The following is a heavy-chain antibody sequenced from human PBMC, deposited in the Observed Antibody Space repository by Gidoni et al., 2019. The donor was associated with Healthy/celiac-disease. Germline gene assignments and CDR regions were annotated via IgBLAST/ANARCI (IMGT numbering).Heavy chain of an antibody. D-gene: IGHD3-3*01. CDR3: ARALAFGVVGI. J-gene: IGHJ3*02. CDR1: GFTFSSYS. Sequence: EVQLVESGGGLVKPGGSLRLSCAASGFTFSSYSMNWVRQAPGKGLEWVSSISSSSSYISYADSVKGRFTISRDNAKNSLYLQMNSLRAEDTAVYYCARALAFGVVGIWGQGTMVTVSS. CDR2: ISSSSSYI. V-gene: IGHV3-21*01.